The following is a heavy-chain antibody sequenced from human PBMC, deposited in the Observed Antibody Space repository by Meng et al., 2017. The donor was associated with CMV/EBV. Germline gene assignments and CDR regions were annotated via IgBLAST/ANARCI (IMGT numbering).Heavy chain of an antibody. D-gene: IGHD3-10*01. CDR3: AREGRGQIQH. Sequence: QVQVQESGPGLLKPSETLSLSCTDSGGSISSYYWSWIRQPPGKGLEWIGYIYYSGSTNYNPSLKSRVTISVDTSKNQFSLKLSSVTAADTAVYYWAREGRGQIQHWGQGTLVTVSS. V-gene: IGHV4-59*01. CDR2: IYYSGST. CDR1: GGSISSYY. J-gene: IGHJ1*01.